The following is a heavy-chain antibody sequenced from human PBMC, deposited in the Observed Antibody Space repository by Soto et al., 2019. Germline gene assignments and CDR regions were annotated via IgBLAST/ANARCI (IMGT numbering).Heavy chain of an antibody. Sequence: QVQLQESGPGLVKPSQTLSLTCTVSGGSISSGDYYWSWIRQPPGKGLEWIGYIYYSGSTYYNPSLKSRFTISIDTSKNQFSLKLSSVTAADTAVYYCARDSGGGGAFDIWGQGTMVTVSS. CDR2: IYYSGST. CDR3: ARDSGGGGAFDI. J-gene: IGHJ3*02. CDR1: GGSISSGDYY. V-gene: IGHV4-30-4*01. D-gene: IGHD3-16*01.